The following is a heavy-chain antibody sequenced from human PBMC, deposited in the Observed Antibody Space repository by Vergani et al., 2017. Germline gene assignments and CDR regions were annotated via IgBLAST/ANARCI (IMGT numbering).Heavy chain of an antibody. CDR1: GFTFSSYA. V-gene: IGHV3-66*02. J-gene: IGHJ6*02. D-gene: IGHD6-6*01. Sequence: EVQLLESGGGLVQPGGSLRLSCAASGFTFSSYAMSWVRQAPGKGLEWVSVIYSGGSTYYADSVKGRFTISRDNSKNTLYLQMNSLRAEDTAVYYCARYSSSDYYYGMDVWGQGTTVTVSS. CDR3: ARYSSSDYYYGMDV. CDR2: IYSGGST.